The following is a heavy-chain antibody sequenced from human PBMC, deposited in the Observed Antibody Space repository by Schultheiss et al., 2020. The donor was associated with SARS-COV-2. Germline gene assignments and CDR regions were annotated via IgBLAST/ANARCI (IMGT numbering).Heavy chain of an antibody. CDR2: ISSGGSTI. CDR3: ARFGSGSSSYFDY. D-gene: IGHD3-10*01. Sequence: GGSLRLSCAASGFTFSSYSMNWVRQAPGKGLEWVSDISSGGSTIYYADSVKGRFTISRDNSKNTLYLQMNSLRAEDTAVYYCARFGSGSSSYFDYWGQGTLVTVSS. V-gene: IGHV3-48*01. J-gene: IGHJ4*02. CDR1: GFTFSSYS.